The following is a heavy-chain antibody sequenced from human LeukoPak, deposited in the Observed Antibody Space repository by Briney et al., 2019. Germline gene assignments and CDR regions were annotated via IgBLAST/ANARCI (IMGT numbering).Heavy chain of an antibody. D-gene: IGHD3-10*01. V-gene: IGHV3-53*01. J-gene: IGHJ6*02. Sequence: GGSLRLSCAASGFTVSDNYMTWVRQAPGKGLECVSVTYSGGTTYYADSVKGRFTISRDNSKNTLYLQMNNLRAEDAAVYYCARVEHYYGSGSHFQYYYYYGMDVWGQGTTVTVSS. CDR3: ARVEHYYGSGSHFQYYYYYGMDV. CDR1: GFTVSDNY. CDR2: TYSGGTT.